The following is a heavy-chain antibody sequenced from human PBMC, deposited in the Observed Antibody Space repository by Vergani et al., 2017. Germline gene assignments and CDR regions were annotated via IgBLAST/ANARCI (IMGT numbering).Heavy chain of an antibody. D-gene: IGHD3-16*01. CDR3: ARAFGAEVGYYYGMDV. J-gene: IGHJ6*02. CDR2: IYYSGST. CDR1: GGSISSSSYY. V-gene: IGHV4-39*07. Sequence: QVQLQESGPGLVKPSETLSLTCTVSGGSISSSSYYWGWIRQPPGKGLEWIGSIYYSGSTYYNPSLKSRVTISVDTSKNQFSLKLSSVTAADTAVYYCARAFGAEVGYYYGMDVWGQGTTVTVSS.